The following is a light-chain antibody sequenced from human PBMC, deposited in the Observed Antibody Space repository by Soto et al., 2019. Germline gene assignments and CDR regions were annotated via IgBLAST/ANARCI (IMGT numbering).Light chain of an antibody. Sequence: DIVMTQSPDSLAVSLGERATINCKSSQSVLYSSNNKNYLAWYQQKPGQPPALLIYWASTRESGVPDRFSGNGSGTDFTLTISSLQTGDVAVYYCQQYSTTPLTFGGGTKVEIK. CDR1: QSVLYSSNNKNY. J-gene: IGKJ4*01. V-gene: IGKV4-1*01. CDR2: WAS. CDR3: QQYSTTPLT.